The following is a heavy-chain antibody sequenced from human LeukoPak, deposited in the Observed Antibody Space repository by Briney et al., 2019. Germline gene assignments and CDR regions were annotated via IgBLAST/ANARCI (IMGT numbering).Heavy chain of an antibody. V-gene: IGHV4-34*01. CDR3: ARRLSSSWYRYFDY. J-gene: IGHJ4*02. Sequence: SETLSPTCAVYGGSFSGYYWSWIRQPPGKGLEWIGEINHSGSTNYNPSLKSRVTISVDTSKNQFSLKLSSVTAADTAVYYCARRLSSSWYRYFDYWGQGTLVTVSS. CDR1: GGSFSGYY. D-gene: IGHD6-13*01. CDR2: INHSGST.